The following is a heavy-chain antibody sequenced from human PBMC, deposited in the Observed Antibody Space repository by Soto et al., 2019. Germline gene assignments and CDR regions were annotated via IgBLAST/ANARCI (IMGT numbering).Heavy chain of an antibody. CDR1: GGSISSYY. J-gene: IGHJ4*02. Sequence: PSETLSLTCTVSGGSISSYYWSWIRQPPGKGLEWIGYIYYSGSTSYNPSLKSRVTISVDTSKNQFSLKLSSVTAADTAVYYCARVGGLSIAARSYFDYWGQGTLVTVSS. V-gene: IGHV4-59*01. CDR2: IYYSGST. CDR3: ARVGGLSIAARSYFDY. D-gene: IGHD6-6*01.